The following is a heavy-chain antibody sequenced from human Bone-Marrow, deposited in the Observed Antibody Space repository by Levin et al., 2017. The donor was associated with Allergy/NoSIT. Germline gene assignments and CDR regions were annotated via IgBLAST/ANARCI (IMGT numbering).Heavy chain of an antibody. Sequence: SSETLSLTCAVYGGSFSGYYWSWIRQPPGKGLEWIGEINHSGSTNYNPSLKSRVTISVDTSKNQFSLKLSSVTAADTAVYYCARAKDIVVVPASSGMDVWGQGTTVTVSS. J-gene: IGHJ6*02. CDR3: ARAKDIVVVPASSGMDV. V-gene: IGHV4-34*01. CDR2: INHSGST. D-gene: IGHD2-2*01. CDR1: GGSFSGYY.